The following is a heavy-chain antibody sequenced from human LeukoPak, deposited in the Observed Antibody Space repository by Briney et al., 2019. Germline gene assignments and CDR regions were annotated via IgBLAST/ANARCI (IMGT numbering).Heavy chain of an antibody. J-gene: IGHJ3*02. CDR3: ARGLPDAFDI. V-gene: IGHV4-39*07. Sequence: SETLSLTCTVSGVSISSSRDYWGWIRQPPGKGLEWIGSIYYSGGTYYNLSLKSRVNISVDTSKNQFSLKLSSVTAADTAVYYCARGLPDAFDIWGQGTMVAVSS. D-gene: IGHD2-15*01. CDR2: IYYSGGT. CDR1: GVSISSSRDY.